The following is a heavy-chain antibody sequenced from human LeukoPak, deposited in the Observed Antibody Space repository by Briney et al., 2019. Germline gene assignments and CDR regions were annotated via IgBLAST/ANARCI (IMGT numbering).Heavy chain of an antibody. CDR3: ARCQGRSTSCYRGTDY. J-gene: IGHJ4*02. Sequence: SETLSLTCAVYGGSFSGDYWSWIRQPPGKGLEWIGEIHHSGSTNYNPSLKSRVTISVDTSKNQFSLKLSSVTAADTAVYYCARCQGRSTSCYRGTDYWGQGTLVTVSS. CDR2: IHHSGST. V-gene: IGHV4-34*01. D-gene: IGHD2-2*02. CDR1: GGSFSGDY.